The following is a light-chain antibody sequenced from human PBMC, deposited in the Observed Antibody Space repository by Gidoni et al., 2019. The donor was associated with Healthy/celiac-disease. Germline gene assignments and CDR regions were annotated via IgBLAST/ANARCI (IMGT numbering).Light chain of an antibody. CDR1: QSVSSY. CDR2: DAS. V-gene: IGKV3-11*01. Sequence: EIVLTQTPATLSLSPGERATLSCRASQSVSSYSAWYQQKPGQPPRLLIYDASNRATGIPARFSGSGSGTDFTLTISSLEPEDFAVYYCQQRSNWPPITFGQGTRLEIK. J-gene: IGKJ5*01. CDR3: QQRSNWPPIT.